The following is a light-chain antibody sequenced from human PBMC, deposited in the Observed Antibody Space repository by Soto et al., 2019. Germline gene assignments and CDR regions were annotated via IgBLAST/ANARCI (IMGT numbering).Light chain of an antibody. CDR1: QGISSY. V-gene: IGKV1-8*01. Sequence: AVRMTQSPSSLSASTGDRVTITCRASQGISSYLAWYQQKPGKAPNLLIYAASILQSGVPSRFSGSGSGTDFTLTISCLQSEDFATYYCQQYYSYPYTFGQGTNLEIK. CDR3: QQYYSYPYT. J-gene: IGKJ2*01. CDR2: AAS.